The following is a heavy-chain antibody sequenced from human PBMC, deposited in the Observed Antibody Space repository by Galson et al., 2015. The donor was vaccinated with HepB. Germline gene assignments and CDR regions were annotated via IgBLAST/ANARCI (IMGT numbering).Heavy chain of an antibody. D-gene: IGHD2-15*01. CDR1: GFTFSTYY. V-gene: IGHV1-46*04. J-gene: IGHJ4*02. CDR2: INPSDGST. CDR3: AGDLCSGGSCYSYYFDY. Sequence: SVKVSCKASGFTFSTYYMHWVRQAPGQGLEWMGIINPSDGSTSYAQKLQDRVIMTSDTSTNTVYMELSSLRFEDTAVYYCAGDLCSGGSCYSYYFDYWGQGTLVTVSS.